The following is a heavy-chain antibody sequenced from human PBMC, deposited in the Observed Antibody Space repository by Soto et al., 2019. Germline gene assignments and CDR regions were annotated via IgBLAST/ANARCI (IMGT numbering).Heavy chain of an antibody. J-gene: IGHJ4*02. CDR3: AREGTYYYGSSGYYYEK. D-gene: IGHD3-22*01. CDR1: GYTFTGYW. Sequence: ASVKVSCKASGYTFTGYWMHWVRQAPGQGLEWMGWIDPSNGDTNYAQKFQDGVTPTRDTSISTAYMELSRLRSDDTAVYYCAREGTYYYGSSGYYYEKWGQGTWV. V-gene: IGHV1-2*02. CDR2: IDPSNGDT.